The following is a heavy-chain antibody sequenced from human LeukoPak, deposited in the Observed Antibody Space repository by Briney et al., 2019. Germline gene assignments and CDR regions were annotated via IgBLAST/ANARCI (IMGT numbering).Heavy chain of an antibody. Sequence: PSETLSLTCAVYGGSFSGYYWSWIRQPPGKGLEWIGEINHSGSTNYNPSLKSRVTISVDTSRNQFSLKLSSVTAADTAVYYCARDKAATIKEFDYWGQGTLVTVSS. CDR1: GGSFSGYY. V-gene: IGHV4-34*01. CDR2: INHSGST. CDR3: ARDKAATIKEFDY. J-gene: IGHJ4*02. D-gene: IGHD5-12*01.